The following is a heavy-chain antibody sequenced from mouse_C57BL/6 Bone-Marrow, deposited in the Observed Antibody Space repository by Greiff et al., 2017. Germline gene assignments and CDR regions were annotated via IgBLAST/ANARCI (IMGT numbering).Heavy chain of an antibody. J-gene: IGHJ1*03. Sequence: DVKLVESEGGLVQPGSSMKLSCTASGFTFSDYYMAWVRQVPEKGLEWVANINYDGSSTYYLDSLKSRFIISRDNAKNILYLQMSSLKSEDTATYYCAREGHRGYFDVWGTGTTVTVSS. D-gene: IGHD2-14*01. CDR2: INYDGSST. CDR3: AREGHRGYFDV. CDR1: GFTFSDYY. V-gene: IGHV5-16*01.